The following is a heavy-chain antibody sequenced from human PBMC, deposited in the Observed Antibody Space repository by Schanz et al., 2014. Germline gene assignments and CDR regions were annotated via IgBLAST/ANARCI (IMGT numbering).Heavy chain of an antibody. Sequence: QGQLVQSGPEVKEPGASVKVSCEASRYTFNTYGLNWVRQAPGQGLEWMGWISAYTNNTNYAQKVQGRVTITRDTLASTAYMEVSSLRSEDTAVYYCARSGSSNWYFFDYWGQGTLVTVSS. J-gene: IGHJ4*02. CDR3: ARSGSSNWYFFDY. CDR1: RYTFNTYG. D-gene: IGHD6-13*01. V-gene: IGHV1-18*01. CDR2: ISAYTNNT.